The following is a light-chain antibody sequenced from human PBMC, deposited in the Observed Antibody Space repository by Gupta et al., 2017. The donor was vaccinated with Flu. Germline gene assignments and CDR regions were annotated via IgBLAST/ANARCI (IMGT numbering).Light chain of an antibody. CDR2: AAS. CDR1: QSISSY. CDR3: QQSDSTHVS. V-gene: IGKV1-39*01. J-gene: IGKJ3*01. Sequence: DIQLTQSPSSLSASVGDRVTITCRASQSISSYLNWYQQKPGKAPKLLSDAASSMQSGVPSRFSGSGSGTDFTLTISRLQPEDFATYYLQQSDSTHVSFGHGTKLDIK.